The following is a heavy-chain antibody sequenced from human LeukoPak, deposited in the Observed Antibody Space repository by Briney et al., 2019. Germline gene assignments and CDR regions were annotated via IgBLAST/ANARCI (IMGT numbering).Heavy chain of an antibody. CDR3: ARARAFVWGSYRYIPYYFDP. V-gene: IGHV4-34*01. Sequence: PSETLSLTCAVYGDSFKNYYWTWIRQSPEKGLEWIGEINHGGLTSYNPSLESRLTLLVDTSKNQFSPNLRSVTAADTAVYFCARARAFVWGSYRYIPYYFDPWGQGTLVTVSS. D-gene: IGHD3-16*02. CDR1: GDSFKNYY. CDR2: INHGGLT. J-gene: IGHJ5*02.